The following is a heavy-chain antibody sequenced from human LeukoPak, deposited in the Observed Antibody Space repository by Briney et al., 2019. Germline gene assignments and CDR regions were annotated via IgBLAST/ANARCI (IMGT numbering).Heavy chain of an antibody. J-gene: IGHJ4*02. CDR2: IYHSGST. V-gene: IGHV4-30-2*01. CDR3: ARESGYSGYDYFDY. Sequence: SETLSLTCAVSGGSISSGGYSWSWIRQPPGKGLERIGYIYHSGSTYYNPSLKSRATISVDRSKNQFSLKLSSVTAADTAVYYCARESGYSGYDYFDYWGQGTLVTVSS. CDR1: GGSISSGGYS. D-gene: IGHD5-12*01.